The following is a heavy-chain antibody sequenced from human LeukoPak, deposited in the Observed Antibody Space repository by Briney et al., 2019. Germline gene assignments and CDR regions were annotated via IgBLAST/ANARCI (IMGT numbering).Heavy chain of an antibody. J-gene: IGHJ4*02. V-gene: IGHV4-39*07. Sequence: SETLSLTCAVSGGSISSGGYSWSWIRQPPGKGLEWIGSIYYSGSTYYNPSLKSRVTMSVDTSKNQFSLKLSSVTAADTAVYYCARDRNYGSGGDFDYWGQGTLVTVSS. CDR3: ARDRNYGSGGDFDY. CDR1: GGSISSGGYS. CDR2: IYYSGST. D-gene: IGHD3-10*01.